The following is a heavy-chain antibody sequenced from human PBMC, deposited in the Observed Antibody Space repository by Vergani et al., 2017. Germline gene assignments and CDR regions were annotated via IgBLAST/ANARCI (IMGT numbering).Heavy chain of an antibody. Sequence: EVQLVETGGGLIQPGGSLRLSCAASGFTVSSNYMSWVRQAPGKGLEWVSVIYSGGSTYYADSVKGRFTIARDNSKNTLYLQMNSLRAEDTAVYYCARGPRGAARPGIDYWGQGTLVTVSS. CDR2: IYSGGST. J-gene: IGHJ4*02. CDR3: ARGPRGAARPGIDY. D-gene: IGHD6-6*01. CDR1: GFTVSSNY. V-gene: IGHV3-53*02.